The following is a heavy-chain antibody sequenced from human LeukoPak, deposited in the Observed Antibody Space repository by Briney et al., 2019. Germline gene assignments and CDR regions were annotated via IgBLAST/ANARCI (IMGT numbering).Heavy chain of an antibody. CDR1: GFTFDDYA. J-gene: IGHJ4*02. D-gene: IGHD3-22*01. CDR3: AKDSTPHSHYYDSSGYGY. V-gene: IGHV3-9*01. CDR2: ISWNSGSI. Sequence: PGGSLRLSCAASGFTFDDYAMHWVRQAPGKGLEWVSGISWNSGSIGYADFVKGRFTVSRDNAKNSLYLQMNSLRAEDTALYYCAKDSTPHSHYYDSSGYGYWGQGTLVTVSS.